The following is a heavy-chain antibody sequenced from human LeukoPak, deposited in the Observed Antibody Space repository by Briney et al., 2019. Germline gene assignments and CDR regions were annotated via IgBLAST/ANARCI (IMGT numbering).Heavy chain of an antibody. Sequence: ASVKVSCKASGYTFTGYSMHWVRQAPGQGLEWMGRIIPNSGGANYAQKFQGRVTMTRATSNSTGHMELSRLRSDDAAVYYYPRDRRHQLVFDHWGQGTLVTVSS. CDR1: GYTFTGYS. CDR2: IIPNSGGA. CDR3: PRDRRHQLVFDH. J-gene: IGHJ4*02. V-gene: IGHV1-2*02. D-gene: IGHD6-13*01.